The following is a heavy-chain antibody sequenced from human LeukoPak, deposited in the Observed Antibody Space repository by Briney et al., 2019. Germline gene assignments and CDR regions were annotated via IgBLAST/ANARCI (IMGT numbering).Heavy chain of an antibody. V-gene: IGHV4-34*01. J-gene: IGHJ5*02. CDR1: GGSFSGYY. D-gene: IGHD3-22*01. CDR3: ARGRPMIAVVGNWFDP. CDR2: INHSGST. Sequence: PSETLSLTCAVYGGSFSGYYWSWIRQPPGKGLEWIGEINHSGSTNYNPSLKSRVTISVDTSKNQFPLKLSSVTAADTAVYYCARGRPMIAVVGNWFDPWGQGTLVTVSS.